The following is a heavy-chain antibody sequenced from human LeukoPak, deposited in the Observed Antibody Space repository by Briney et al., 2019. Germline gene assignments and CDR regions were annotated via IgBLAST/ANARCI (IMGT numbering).Heavy chain of an antibody. J-gene: IGHJ4*02. Sequence: GGSLRLSCAASGFTVSSNYMSWVRQAPGKGLEWVSVIYSGGSTYYADSVKGRFTISRDNSKNTLYLQMNSLRAEDTAVYYCARSGYYYDSSGYYYAYWGQGTLVTVSS. CDR1: GFTVSSNY. D-gene: IGHD3-22*01. CDR3: ARSGYYYDSSGYYYAY. CDR2: IYSGGST. V-gene: IGHV3-66*01.